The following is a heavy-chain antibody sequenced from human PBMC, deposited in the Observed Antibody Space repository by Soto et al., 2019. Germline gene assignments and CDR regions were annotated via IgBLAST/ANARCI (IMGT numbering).Heavy chain of an antibody. J-gene: IGHJ5*02. D-gene: IGHD1-1*01. CDR1: GFTVSSNY. Sequence: EVQLVESGGGLVQPGGSLRLSCAASGFTVSSNYMSWVRQAPGKGLEWVSVIYSGGSTYYADSVKGRFTISRDNSKNTLYLQMNSLRAEDTAVYYCARSQAPPEKLDGSLFDPWGQGTLVTVSS. CDR3: ARSQAPPEKLDGSLFDP. CDR2: IYSGGST. V-gene: IGHV3-66*01.